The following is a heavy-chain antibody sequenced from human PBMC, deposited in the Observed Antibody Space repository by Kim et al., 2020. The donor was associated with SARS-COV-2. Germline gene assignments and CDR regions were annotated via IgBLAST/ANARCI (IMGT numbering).Heavy chain of an antibody. CDR3: ARDGNWNDWESWFDP. V-gene: IGHV3-48*03. CDR1: GFTFSSYE. J-gene: IGHJ5*02. Sequence: GGSLRLSCAASGFTFSSYEMNWVRQAPGKGLEWVSYISGSGSAIYYADSVKGRFTISRDNAENSLSLQMNSLRAEDTAVYYCARDGNWNDWESWFDPCGQRPLVTVSS. CDR2: ISGSGSAI. D-gene: IGHD1-20*01.